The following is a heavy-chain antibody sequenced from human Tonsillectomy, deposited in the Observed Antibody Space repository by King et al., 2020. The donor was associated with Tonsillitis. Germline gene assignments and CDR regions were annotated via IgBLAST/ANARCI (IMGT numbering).Heavy chain of an antibody. CDR3: ARPYCSSTSCHHPENNY. J-gene: IGHJ4*02. Sequence: VQLVESGGGLVKPGGSLRLSCAASGFTFSSYSMNWVRQAPGKGLEWVSSISSSSSYIYYADSVKGRFTISRDNAKNSLYLQMNSLRAEDTAVYYCARPYCSSTSCHHPENNYWGQGTLVTVSS. CDR1: GFTFSSYS. V-gene: IGHV3-21*01. CDR2: ISSSSSYI. D-gene: IGHD2-2*01.